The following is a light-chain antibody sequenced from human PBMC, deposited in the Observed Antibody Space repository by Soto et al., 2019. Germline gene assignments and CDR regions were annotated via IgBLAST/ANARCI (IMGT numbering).Light chain of an antibody. CDR3: NSYTSTTPYV. V-gene: IGLV2-14*01. Sequence: QSVLTQPASVSGSPGQSITISCTGTSSDVGGYRYVSWFQHHPGKAPKLIIYEVSNRPSGISDRFSGSKSGNTASLTISGLQAEDEAHYYCNSYTSTTPYVFGTGIKV. J-gene: IGLJ1*01. CDR1: SSDVGGYRY. CDR2: EVS.